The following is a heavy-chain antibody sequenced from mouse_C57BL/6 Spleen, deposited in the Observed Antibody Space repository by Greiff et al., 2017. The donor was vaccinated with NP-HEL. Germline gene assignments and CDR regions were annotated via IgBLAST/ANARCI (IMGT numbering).Heavy chain of an antibody. V-gene: IGHV1-85*01. CDR3: ARGGDYDPAWFAY. D-gene: IGHD2-4*01. CDR1: GYTFTSYD. J-gene: IGHJ3*01. Sequence: VQLPQSGPELVKPGASVKLSCKASGYTFTSYDINWVKQRPGQGLEWIGWLYPRDGRTKYNEKFKGKATLTVDTSSSTAYRELHSLTSEDSAVYFCARGGDYDPAWFAYWGQGTLVTVSA. CDR2: LYPRDGRT.